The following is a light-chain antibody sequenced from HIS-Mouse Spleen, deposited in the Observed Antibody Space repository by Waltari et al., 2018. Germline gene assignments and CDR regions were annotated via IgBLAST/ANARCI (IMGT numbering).Light chain of an antibody. J-gene: IGKJ4*01. V-gene: IGKV4-1*01. CDR3: QQYYSTPLT. CDR2: WAS. Sequence: DIVMTQSPDSLAVSLVERASINCQSSQSVLYSSNNKNYSAWYQQKQGQPPKLLIYWASTRESGVPDRFSGSGSGTDFTLTISSLQAEDVAVYYCQQYYSTPLTFGGGTKVEIK. CDR1: QSVLYSSNNKNY.